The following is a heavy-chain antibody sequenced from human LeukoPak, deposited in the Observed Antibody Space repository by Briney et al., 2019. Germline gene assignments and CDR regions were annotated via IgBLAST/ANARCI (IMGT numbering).Heavy chain of an antibody. V-gene: IGHV3-23*01. CDR1: GFTFSSYA. D-gene: IGHD3-22*01. J-gene: IGHJ4*02. CDR3: AKDPVLRNYYDSCGYLFDY. Sequence: PGGSLRLSCAASGFTFSSYAMSWVRQAPGKGLEWVSAISGSGGSTYYADSVKGRFTISRDNSKNTLYLQMNSLRAEDTAVYYCAKDPVLRNYYDSCGYLFDYWGQGTLVTVSS. CDR2: ISGSGGST.